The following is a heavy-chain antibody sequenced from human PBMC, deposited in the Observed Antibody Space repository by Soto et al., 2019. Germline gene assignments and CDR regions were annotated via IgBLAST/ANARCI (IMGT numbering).Heavy chain of an antibody. V-gene: IGHV1-69*02. J-gene: IGHJ6*02. CDR1: GGTFSSYT. Sequence: QVQLVQSGAEVKKPGSSVKVSCKASGGTFSSYTISWVRQAPGQGLEWMGRIIPILGIANYAQKFQGRVTTTADKSTSTAYMELSSLRSEDTAVYYCARTRGVRNGMDVWGQGTTVTVSS. CDR2: IIPILGIA. CDR3: ARTRGVRNGMDV. D-gene: IGHD3-10*01.